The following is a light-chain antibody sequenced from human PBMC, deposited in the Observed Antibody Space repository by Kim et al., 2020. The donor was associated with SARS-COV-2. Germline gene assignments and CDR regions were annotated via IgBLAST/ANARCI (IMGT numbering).Light chain of an antibody. CDR3: QVWDTGSDHPI. J-gene: IGLJ2*01. CDR1: SIGLQS. Sequence: SYELTQPPSVSVAPGKTARITCGENSIGLQSVHWYQQKPGQAPVLVIYYDTDRPSGIPERFSGSNSGNTATLTINRVEAGDEADYYCQVWDTGSDHPIFGGGTQLTVL. V-gene: IGLV3-21*04. CDR2: YDT.